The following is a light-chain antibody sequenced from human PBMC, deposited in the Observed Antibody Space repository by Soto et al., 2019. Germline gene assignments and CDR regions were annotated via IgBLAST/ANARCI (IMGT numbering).Light chain of an antibody. CDR3: QQYDNLPPFT. Sequence: DIQMTQSPSSLSASVGDRVTITCQASQDISNYLNCYQQKPGKAPKRLIYDASNLETGVPSRFSGSGYGTDFTITISSLQPEDIATYYCQQYDNLPPFTVGPGTKVDIK. V-gene: IGKV1-33*01. CDR1: QDISNY. J-gene: IGKJ3*01. CDR2: DAS.